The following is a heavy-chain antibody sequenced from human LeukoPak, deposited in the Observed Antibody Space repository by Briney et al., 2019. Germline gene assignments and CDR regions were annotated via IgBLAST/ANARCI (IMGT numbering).Heavy chain of an antibody. CDR2: ISSSSSTI. D-gene: IGHD6-6*01. CDR1: GFTFSGSG. Sequence: GGSLRLSCAASGFTFSGSGMSWVRQAPGKGLEWVSYISSSSSTIYYADSVKGRFTISRDNAKNSLYLQMNSLRAEDTAVYYCARVMAARPSFFPFDYWGQGTLVTVSS. V-gene: IGHV3-48*04. CDR3: ARVMAARPSFFPFDY. J-gene: IGHJ4*02.